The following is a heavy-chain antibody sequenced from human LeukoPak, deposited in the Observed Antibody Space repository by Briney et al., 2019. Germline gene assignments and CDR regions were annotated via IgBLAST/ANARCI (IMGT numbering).Heavy chain of an antibody. D-gene: IGHD3-16*01. CDR1: GFTFSNYG. V-gene: IGHV3-30*02. CDR2: IRYDGTNK. CDR3: AKDRFGWELSY. Sequence: GGSLRLSCAASGFTFSNYGIHWVRQAPGKGLEWVAFIRYDGTNKYYADSVKGRFTISRDNSKNTVSLQMNSLRPEDTAVYSCAKDRFGWELSYWGQGTLVTVSS. J-gene: IGHJ4*02.